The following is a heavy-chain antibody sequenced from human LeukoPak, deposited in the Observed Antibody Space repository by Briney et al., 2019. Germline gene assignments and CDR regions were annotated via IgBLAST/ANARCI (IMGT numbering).Heavy chain of an antibody. CDR3: ARTDGTVSAHGGLLIY. J-gene: IGHJ4*02. D-gene: IGHD4-23*01. CDR1: GFTFDYSA. V-gene: IGHV3-23*01. CDR2: INTGDIT. Sequence: PGGSLRLSCAASGFTFDYSAMTWVRQAPEKGLEWVSTINTGDITFYANSVKGRFTISRDNSKNTLYLEMNSLRGDDTAIYYCARTDGTVSAHGGLLIYWGQGTLVTVSS.